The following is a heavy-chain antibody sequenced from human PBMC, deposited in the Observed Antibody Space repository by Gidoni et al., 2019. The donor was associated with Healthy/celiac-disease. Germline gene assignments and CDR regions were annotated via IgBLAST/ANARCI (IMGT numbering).Heavy chain of an antibody. V-gene: IGHV3-23*01. CDR3: AKEWLRFGINWFDP. CDR1: GFPYSRYA. D-gene: IGHD5-12*01. CDR2: IRGVGGST. Sequence: EVQLLDSGGGLVHTGGSLRLSCAASGFPYSRYAMSGVRQAPGKGLVWVSDIRGVGGSTYYADSVKGRFTIARDNSKNTLYLQMNSLRTEDTAVYYCAKEWLRFGINWFDPWGQGTLVTVSS. J-gene: IGHJ5*02.